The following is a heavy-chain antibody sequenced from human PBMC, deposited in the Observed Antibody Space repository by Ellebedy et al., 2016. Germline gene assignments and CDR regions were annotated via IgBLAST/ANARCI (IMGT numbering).Heavy chain of an antibody. J-gene: IGHJ1*01. Sequence: GGSLRLSXAAAGFSFKDFFMSWVRQAPGKRLEWVSTISGGGDATYFADSVKGRFTISRDNSRNILYLHINSLRVDDTAKYYCREGHYSDVWGQGTLVTVSS. CDR3: REGHYSDV. CDR2: ISGGGDAT. CDR1: GFSFKDFF. D-gene: IGHD2-15*01. V-gene: IGHV3-23*01.